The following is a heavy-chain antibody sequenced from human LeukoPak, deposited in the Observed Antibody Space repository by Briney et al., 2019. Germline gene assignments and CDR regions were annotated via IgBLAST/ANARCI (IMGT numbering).Heavy chain of an antibody. V-gene: IGHV3-23*01. CDR1: GFTFSSYA. CDR2: ISGSGDST. D-gene: IGHD6-13*01. CDR3: AKDKTSSRTLGGDY. J-gene: IGHJ4*02. Sequence: GGSLRLSCAASGFTFSSYAMSWVRQAPRKGLEWVSAISGSGDSTYYADSVKGRFTISRDNSKNTLYLQMNSLRAEDTAVYYCAKDKTSSRTLGGDYWGQGTLVTVSS.